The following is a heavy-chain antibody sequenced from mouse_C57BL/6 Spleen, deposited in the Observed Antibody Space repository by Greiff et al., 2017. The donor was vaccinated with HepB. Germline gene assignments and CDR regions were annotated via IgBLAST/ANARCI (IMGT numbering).Heavy chain of an antibody. Sequence: EVNLVESGGGLVKPGGSLKLSCAASGFTFSDYGMHWVRQAPEKGLEWVAYISSGSSTIYYADTVKGRFTISRDNAKNTLFLQMTSLRSEDTAMYYCARQGYDYDEAWFAYWGQGTLVTVSA. J-gene: IGHJ3*01. CDR1: GFTFSDYG. CDR2: ISSGSSTI. CDR3: ARQGYDYDEAWFAY. D-gene: IGHD2-4*01. V-gene: IGHV5-17*01.